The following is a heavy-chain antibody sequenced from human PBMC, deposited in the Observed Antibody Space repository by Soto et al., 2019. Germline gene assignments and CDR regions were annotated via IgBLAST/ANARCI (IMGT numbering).Heavy chain of an antibody. D-gene: IGHD1-1*01. Sequence: GESLKISCKGCGYSFTSYWIGWVRQMPGKGLEWMGIIYPGDSDTRYSPSFQGQVTISADKSISTAYLQWSSLKASDTAMYYCAKVRVQLEPRYYYYYRKDVWGQRTTVTVPS. V-gene: IGHV5-51*01. CDR2: IYPGDSDT. CDR1: GYSFTSYW. J-gene: IGHJ6*02. CDR3: AKVRVQLEPRYYYYYRKDV.